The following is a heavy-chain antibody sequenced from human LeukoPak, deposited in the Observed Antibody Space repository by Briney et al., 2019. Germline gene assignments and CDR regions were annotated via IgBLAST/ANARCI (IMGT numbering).Heavy chain of an antibody. Sequence: GASVKVSCKASGYTFTSYYMHWVRQAPGQGLEWMGIINPSGGSTSYAQKFQGRVTMTRDMSTSTVYMELSSLRFEDTAVYYCARGQDSSSWYLWNWFDPWGQGTLVTVSS. J-gene: IGHJ5*02. D-gene: IGHD6-13*01. CDR1: GYTFTSYY. CDR2: INPSGGST. CDR3: ARGQDSSSWYLWNWFDP. V-gene: IGHV1-46*01.